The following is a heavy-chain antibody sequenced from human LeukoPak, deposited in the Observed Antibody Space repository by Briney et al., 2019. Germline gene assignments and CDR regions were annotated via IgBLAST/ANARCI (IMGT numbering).Heavy chain of an antibody. Sequence: SETLSLTCTVSGGSISSYYWSWIRQPPGKGLEWIGYIYYSGSTNYNPSLKSRVTISVDTSKNQFSLKLSSVTAADTAIYYCASFYGSGFSFDYWGQGTLVTVSS. J-gene: IGHJ4*02. CDR1: GGSISSYY. D-gene: IGHD3-10*01. V-gene: IGHV4-59*08. CDR2: IYYSGST. CDR3: ASFYGSGFSFDY.